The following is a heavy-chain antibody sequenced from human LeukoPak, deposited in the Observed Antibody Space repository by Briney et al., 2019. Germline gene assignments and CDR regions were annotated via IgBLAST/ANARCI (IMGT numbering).Heavy chain of an antibody. CDR3: ARVRYYYGSGSYPYYFDY. V-gene: IGHV1-2*02. CDR1: GYTFTGYY. Sequence: ASVKVSCKASGYTFTGYYMHWVRQAPGQGLEWMRWINPNSGGTNYTQKFQGRVTMTRDTSISTAYMELSRLRSDDAAVYYCARVRYYYGSGSYPYYFDYWGQGTLVTVSS. J-gene: IGHJ4*02. CDR2: INPNSGGT. D-gene: IGHD3-10*01.